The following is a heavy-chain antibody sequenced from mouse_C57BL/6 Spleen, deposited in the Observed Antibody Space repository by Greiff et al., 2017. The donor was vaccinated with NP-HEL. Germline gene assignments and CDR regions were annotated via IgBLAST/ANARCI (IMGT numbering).Heavy chain of an antibody. CDR2: IDPENGDT. J-gene: IGHJ3*01. Sequence: EVQLQQSGAELVRPGASVKLSCTASGFNIKDDYMHWVKQRPEQGLEWIGWIDPENGDTEYASKFQGKATITADTSSNTAYLQLSSLTSEDTAVYYCTYIWYGNFAYWGQGTLVTVSA. CDR1: GFNIKDDY. V-gene: IGHV14-4*01. CDR3: TYIWYGNFAY. D-gene: IGHD2-10*02.